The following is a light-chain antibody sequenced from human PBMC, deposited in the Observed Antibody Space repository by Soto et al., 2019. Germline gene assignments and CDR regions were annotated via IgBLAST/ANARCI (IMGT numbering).Light chain of an antibody. CDR2: GNT. Sequence: QSVLTQPPSVSGAPGQRVTISCTGSSSNIGAGYAVHWYQQLPGKAPKLLIYGNTNRPSGVPDRFSGSKSGTSASLAITVLQAEDEADYYCQSYDSSLSASYVFGAGTKVTVL. J-gene: IGLJ1*01. CDR1: SSNIGAGYA. CDR3: QSYDSSLSASYV. V-gene: IGLV1-40*01.